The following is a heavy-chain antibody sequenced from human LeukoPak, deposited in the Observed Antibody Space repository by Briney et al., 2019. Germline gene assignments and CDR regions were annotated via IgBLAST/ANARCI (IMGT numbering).Heavy chain of an antibody. D-gene: IGHD2-2*01. V-gene: IGHV3-48*04. J-gene: IGHJ4*02. CDR3: ARGQYCSSTSCYLAPFDY. CDR1: GFTFSSYS. Sequence: GGSLRLSCAASGFTFSSYSMNWVRQAPGKGLEWVSYISSSSSTIYYADSVKGRFTISRDNAKNSLYLQMNSLRAEDTAVYYCARGQYCSSTSCYLAPFDYWGQGTLVTVSS. CDR2: ISSSSSTI.